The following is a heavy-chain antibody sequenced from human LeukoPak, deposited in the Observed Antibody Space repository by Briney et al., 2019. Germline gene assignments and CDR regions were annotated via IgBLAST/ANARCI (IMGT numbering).Heavy chain of an antibody. D-gene: IGHD5-12*01. Sequence: GGSLRLSCAASGFTFSSYAMSWVRQAPGKGLEWVSTISGSVGSTYYADSVKGRFTISRDNSKNTLYLQMNSLRAEDTAVYYCAKVVATIEYFQHWGQGTLVTVSS. CDR1: GFTFSSYA. CDR2: ISGSVGST. J-gene: IGHJ1*01. V-gene: IGHV3-23*01. CDR3: AKVVATIEYFQH.